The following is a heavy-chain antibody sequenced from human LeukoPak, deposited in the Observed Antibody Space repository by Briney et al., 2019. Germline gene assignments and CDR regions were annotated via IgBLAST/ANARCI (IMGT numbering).Heavy chain of an antibody. Sequence: GGSLRLSCAASGFTFSSFAMSWVRQAPGKGLEWVSAISGSGGSTYYADSVKGRFTISRDNSKDTLYLQMNSLRAEDTAIYYCARDIQLTTWGLGTMVTVSS. CDR3: ARDIQLTT. J-gene: IGHJ3*01. CDR2: ISGSGGST. V-gene: IGHV3-23*01. CDR1: GFTFSSFA. D-gene: IGHD5-24*01.